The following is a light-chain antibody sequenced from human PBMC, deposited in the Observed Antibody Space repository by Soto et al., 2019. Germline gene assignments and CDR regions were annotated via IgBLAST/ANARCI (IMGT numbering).Light chain of an antibody. V-gene: IGKV3-15*01. CDR1: QSVRSN. J-gene: IGKJ5*01. CDR3: QQRHMWPIT. Sequence: EIVMTQSPATLSVSLGERATLSCRASQSVRSNLAWYQRKPGQAPRLLIYGASTRATGIPARFSGGGSGTEFTLTISSLQSEDFAVYYCQQRHMWPITFGQGTRLEIK. CDR2: GAS.